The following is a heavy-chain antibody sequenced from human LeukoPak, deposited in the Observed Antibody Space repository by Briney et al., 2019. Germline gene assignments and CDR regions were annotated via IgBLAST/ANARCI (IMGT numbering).Heavy chain of an antibody. Sequence: PSETLSLTCTVSGASISSGSYYWSWIRQPAGKGLEWIGRIYGGSTNYNPSLNSRVTISVDTSKNQFSLKLSSVTAADTAVYYCARWSGSVTARNYYYYMDVWGEGTTVTVSS. CDR1: GASISSGSYY. J-gene: IGHJ6*03. D-gene: IGHD6-6*01. CDR3: ARWSGSVTARNYYYYMDV. CDR2: IYGGST. V-gene: IGHV4-61*02.